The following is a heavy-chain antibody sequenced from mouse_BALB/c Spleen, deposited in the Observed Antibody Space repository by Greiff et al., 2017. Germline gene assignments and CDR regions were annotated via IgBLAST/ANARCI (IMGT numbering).Heavy chain of an antibody. V-gene: IGHV1-66*01. CDR2: IFPGSGNT. J-gene: IGHJ4*01. CDR1: GYSFTSYY. CDR3: AREPDDYYAMDY. Sequence: QVQLKQSGPELVKPGASVKISCKASGYSFTSYYIHWVKQRPGQGLEWIGWIFPGSGNTKYNEKFKGKATLTADTSSSTAYMQLSSLTSEDSAVYFCAREPDDYYAMDYWGQGTSVTVSS.